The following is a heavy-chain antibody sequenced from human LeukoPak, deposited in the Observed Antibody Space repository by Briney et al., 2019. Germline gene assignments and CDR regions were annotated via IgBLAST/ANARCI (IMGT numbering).Heavy chain of an antibody. Sequence: PGGSLRLSCAASGFTFRSYAMSWVRQAPGKGLEWVSDISESGGSTHYADSVKGRFTISRDNSKNTLYLQMNTLRAGDTAVYFCAKIRGYTYGFGDYWGQGILVTVSS. CDR1: GFTFRSYA. J-gene: IGHJ4*02. V-gene: IGHV3-23*01. D-gene: IGHD5-18*01. CDR2: ISESGGST. CDR3: AKIRGYTYGFGDY.